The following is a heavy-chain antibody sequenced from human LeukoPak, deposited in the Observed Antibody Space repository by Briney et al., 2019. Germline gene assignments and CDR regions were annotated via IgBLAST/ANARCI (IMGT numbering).Heavy chain of an antibody. CDR1: GFTFSAYW. CDR2: IHRNGGST. D-gene: IGHD2-21*02. V-gene: IGHV3-20*04. CDR3: ARCSGGDCYSDYFDC. Sequence: GGSLRLSCAASGFTFSAYWMHWVRQVSGKGLVWVSGIHRNGGSTGYADSVKGRFTISRDNAKTSLYLQMNSLRAEDTAFYYCARCSGGDCYSDYFDCWGQGTLVTVSS. J-gene: IGHJ4*02.